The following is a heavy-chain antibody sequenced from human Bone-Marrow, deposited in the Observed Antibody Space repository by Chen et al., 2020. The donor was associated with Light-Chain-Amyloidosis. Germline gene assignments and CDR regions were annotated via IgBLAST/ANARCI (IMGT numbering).Heavy chain of an antibody. Sequence: GESLKISCKGSGYTFPNYWIGWVRQMPGKGLEWMGVIYPDDSDARYSPSFEGQVTISADTSITTAYLQWRSLKASDTAMYYCARRRDGYNFDYWGQGTLVTVSS. J-gene: IGHJ4*02. CDR1: GYTFPNYW. D-gene: IGHD5-12*01. CDR2: IYPDDSDA. V-gene: IGHV5-51*01. CDR3: ARRRDGYNFDY.